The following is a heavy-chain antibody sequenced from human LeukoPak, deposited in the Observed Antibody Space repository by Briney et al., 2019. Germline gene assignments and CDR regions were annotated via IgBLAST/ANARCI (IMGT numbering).Heavy chain of an antibody. D-gene: IGHD3-3*01. J-gene: IGHJ4*02. CDR3: ARGNGIPLEWLFGY. CDR1: GYTFTGYY. Sequence: GASVKVSCKASGYTFTGYYMHWVRQAPGQGLEWMGWINPNSGDTNYAQKFQGRVTMTRDTSISTAYMELSRLRSDDTAVYYCARGNGIPLEWLFGYWGQGTLVTVSS. CDR2: INPNSGDT. V-gene: IGHV1-2*02.